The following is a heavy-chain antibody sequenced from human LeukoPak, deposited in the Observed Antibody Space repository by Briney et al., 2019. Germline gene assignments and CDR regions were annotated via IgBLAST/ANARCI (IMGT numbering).Heavy chain of an antibody. Sequence: GGSLRLSCAASGFTFSSTWMHWVRQPPGKGLVWVARITSDGSSTTYAESVKGRFTISRDNAKNTLYLQMNSLRAEDTAVYYCARHWYPAIYYWGQGTLVTVSS. CDR3: ARHWYPAIYY. J-gene: IGHJ4*02. D-gene: IGHD6-13*01. V-gene: IGHV3-74*03. CDR2: ITSDGSST. CDR1: GFTFSSTW.